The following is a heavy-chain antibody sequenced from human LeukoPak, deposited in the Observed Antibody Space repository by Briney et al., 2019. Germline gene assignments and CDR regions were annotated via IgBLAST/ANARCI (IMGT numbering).Heavy chain of an antibody. Sequence: PGGSLRLSCAASGFTFSSYSMNWVRQAPGKGLEWVSSISSSSSYIYYADSVKRRFTISRDNAKNSLYLQMNSLRAEDTAVYYCARVLTIFGSYMDVWGKGTTVTVYS. D-gene: IGHD3-3*01. J-gene: IGHJ6*03. CDR2: ISSSSSYI. CDR3: ARVLTIFGSYMDV. CDR1: GFTFSSYS. V-gene: IGHV3-21*01.